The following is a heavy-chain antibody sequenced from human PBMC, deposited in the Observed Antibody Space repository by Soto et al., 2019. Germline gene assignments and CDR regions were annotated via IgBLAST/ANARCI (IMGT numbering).Heavy chain of an antibody. Sequence: GGSLRLSCAASGFTFSSYAMSWVRQAPGKGLEWVSAISGSGGSTYYADSVKGRFTISRDNSKNTLYLQMNSLRAEDTAVYYCAKGYYDFWSGYCDYWGQGTLVTVS. CDR1: GFTFSSYA. CDR3: AKGYYDFWSGYCDY. D-gene: IGHD3-3*01. J-gene: IGHJ4*02. V-gene: IGHV3-23*01. CDR2: ISGSGGST.